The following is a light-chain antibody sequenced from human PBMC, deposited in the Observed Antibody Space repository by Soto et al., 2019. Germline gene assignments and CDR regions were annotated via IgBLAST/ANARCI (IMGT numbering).Light chain of an antibody. CDR1: SSNIGGNS. CDR3: GSWDSSLSAYV. J-gene: IGLJ1*01. Sequence: QSALTQPPSVSAAPGQKVTISCSGSSSNIGGNSVSWYQQLPGTAPKLLIYDDNKRPSGIPDRFSGSKSGTSATLGINGFQTGDEADYYCGSWDSSLSAYVFGNGTKVTVL. V-gene: IGLV1-51*01. CDR2: DDN.